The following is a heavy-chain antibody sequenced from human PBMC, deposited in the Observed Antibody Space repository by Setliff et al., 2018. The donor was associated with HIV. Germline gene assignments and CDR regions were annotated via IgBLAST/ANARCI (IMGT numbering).Heavy chain of an antibody. D-gene: IGHD2-2*02. CDR2: ITGDNDNT. CDR1: GYTFNNYA. J-gene: IGHJ6*02. V-gene: IGHV1-3*01. CDR3: ATERYQLRYNSYYYYYGMDV. Sequence: ASVKVSCKASGYTFNNYAMHWVRQAPGQRLEWLGWITGDNDNTKYSEKFKGRVTITSDSSASTAYMELSSLTSEDTAVYYCATERYQLRYNSYYYYYGMDVWGQGTTVTV.